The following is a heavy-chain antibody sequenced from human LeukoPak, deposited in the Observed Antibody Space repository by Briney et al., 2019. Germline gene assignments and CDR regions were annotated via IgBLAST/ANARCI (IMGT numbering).Heavy chain of an antibody. CDR1: GGSFSGYY. CDR3: ARVNRYYYYYSMDV. Sequence: SETLSLTCAVYGGSFSGYYWSWIRHPPEKGLEWLGEMNHIGSTTHNPSRKGRVTISVDTSKNQFSLKLTSVTAADPAVYYCARVNRYYYYYSMDVWGKGTTVTVSS. J-gene: IGHJ6*03. CDR2: MNHIGST. V-gene: IGHV4-34*01.